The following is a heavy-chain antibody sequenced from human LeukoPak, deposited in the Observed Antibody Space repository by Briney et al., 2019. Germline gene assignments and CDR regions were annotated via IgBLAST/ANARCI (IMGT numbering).Heavy chain of an antibody. CDR1: GVSISSGGYY. Sequence: SETLSLTCTVSGVSISSGGYYWSWIRQPPGKGLEWIGYIYHSGSTYYNPSLKSRVTIPVDRSKNQFSLKLSSVTAADTAVYYCARDYNWGFNYWGQGTLVTVSS. CDR2: IYHSGST. V-gene: IGHV4-30-2*01. J-gene: IGHJ4*02. CDR3: ARDYNWGFNY. D-gene: IGHD7-27*01.